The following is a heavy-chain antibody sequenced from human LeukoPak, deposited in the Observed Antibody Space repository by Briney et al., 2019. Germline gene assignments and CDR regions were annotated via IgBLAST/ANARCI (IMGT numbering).Heavy chain of an antibody. J-gene: IGHJ4*02. CDR2: IYYSANT. CDR1: GVSISSSNSY. D-gene: IGHD1-26*01. CDR3: AKSGGSGLIDY. V-gene: IGHV4-39*01. Sequence: SETLSLTSTVSGVSISSSNSYWGWSRQPPGEGLGWIGSIYYSANTYYTASLKSQLSISIDPSKNQFSLKLTSVTAAHTAVYYCAKSGGSGLIDYWGQGTLVTVSS.